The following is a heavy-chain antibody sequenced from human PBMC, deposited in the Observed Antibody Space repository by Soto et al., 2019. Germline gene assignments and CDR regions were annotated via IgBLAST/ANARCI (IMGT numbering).Heavy chain of an antibody. V-gene: IGHV1-46*01. CDR2: INPSGGST. D-gene: IGHD6-13*01. Sequence: GASVKVSCKASGYTFTSYYMHWVRQAPGQGLEWMGIINPSGGSTSYAQKFQGRVTMTRDTSTSTVYMELSSLRSEDTAVYYCARGYLIAAAGTGWFDSWGQGTLVTVSS. J-gene: IGHJ5*01. CDR1: GYTFTSYY. CDR3: ARGYLIAAAGTGWFDS.